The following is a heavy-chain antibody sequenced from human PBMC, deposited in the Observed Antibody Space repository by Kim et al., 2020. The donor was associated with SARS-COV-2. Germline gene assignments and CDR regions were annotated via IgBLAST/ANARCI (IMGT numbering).Heavy chain of an antibody. V-gene: IGHV4-28*01. D-gene: IGHD3-10*01. CDR3: AKIAGSGSFRFDY. J-gene: IGHJ4*02. Sequence: NPSLKSRVTMSVDTSKNPFSLRLSSVTAVGTAVYYCAKIAGSGSFRFDYWGQGTLVTVSS.